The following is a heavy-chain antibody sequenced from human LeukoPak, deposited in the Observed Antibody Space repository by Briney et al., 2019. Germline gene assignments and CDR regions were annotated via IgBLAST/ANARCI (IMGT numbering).Heavy chain of an antibody. D-gene: IGHD3-9*01. CDR3: ARGQDLRGSPTIYPFDY. V-gene: IGHV4-59*01. CDR2: VYYSGRS. CDR1: GGSISSYY. J-gene: IGHJ4*02. Sequence: SETLSLTCTVSGGSISSYYWRWVRQPPGKGLEGVGYVYYSGRSYYKKSLKSGVTISVDTSKKQSSLKLTSVTTADTAVYYCARGQDLRGSPTIYPFDYWGQGTLVTVSS.